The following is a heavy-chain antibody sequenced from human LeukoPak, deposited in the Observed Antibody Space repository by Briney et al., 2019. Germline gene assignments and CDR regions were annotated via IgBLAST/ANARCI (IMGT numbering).Heavy chain of an antibody. CDR1: GGSISSSNYC. CDR2: IYYSGNT. D-gene: IGHD3/OR15-3a*01. CDR3: ARQTGSGLFILP. Sequence: SETLSLTCTVSGGSISSSNYCWGWIRQPPGKGLEWIGSIYYSGNTYYNASLKSQVSISIDTSKNQFSLRLTSVTAADTAVYYCARQTGSGLFILPGGQGTLVTVSS. J-gene: IGHJ4*02. V-gene: IGHV4-39*01.